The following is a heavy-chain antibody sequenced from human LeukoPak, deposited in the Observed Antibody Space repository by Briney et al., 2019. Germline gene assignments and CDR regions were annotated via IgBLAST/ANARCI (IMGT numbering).Heavy chain of an antibody. V-gene: IGHV3-48*03. CDR2: ISGSGYST. CDR3: ARVFNYYDSSGYYYNYYYYMDV. CDR1: GFTFSSYE. D-gene: IGHD3-22*01. J-gene: IGHJ6*03. Sequence: GGSLRLSCAASGFTFSSYEMNWVRQAPGKGLEWVSAISGSGYSTYYADSVKGRFTISRDNAKNSLYLQMNSLRAEDTAVYYCARVFNYYDSSGYYYNYYYYMDVWGKGTTVTVSS.